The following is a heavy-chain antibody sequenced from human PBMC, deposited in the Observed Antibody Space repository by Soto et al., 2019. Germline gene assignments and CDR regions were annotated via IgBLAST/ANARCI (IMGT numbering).Heavy chain of an antibody. CDR1: GFTFSSYA. Sequence: EVQLLESGGGLVQPGGSLRLSCAASGFTFSSYAMSWVRQAPGKGLEWVSAVSGDGGGTYDADSVKGRFTISRDNSKNTLFLQMNSLRAEDTAVYYCARRNVDYDVVTGSSQYYFDYWGQGTLVTVSS. CDR3: ARRNVDYDVVTGSSQYYFDY. CDR2: VSGDGGGT. J-gene: IGHJ4*02. D-gene: IGHD3-9*01. V-gene: IGHV3-23*01.